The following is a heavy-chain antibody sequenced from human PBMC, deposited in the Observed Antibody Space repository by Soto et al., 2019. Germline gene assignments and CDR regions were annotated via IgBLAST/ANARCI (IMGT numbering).Heavy chain of an antibody. CDR3: ARPTYYYDSSGPPGY. CDR2: IKQDETEK. V-gene: IGHV3-7*02. D-gene: IGHD3-22*01. Sequence: GGSLRLSGAASRLTFSSHWMRWVRQAQGKALEWVANIKQDETEKYYVDSVKGRFTVSRDNAKNSLYLQMNSLRAEDTAVYYCARPTYYYDSSGPPGYWGQGTLVTVSS. J-gene: IGHJ4*02. CDR1: RLTFSSHW.